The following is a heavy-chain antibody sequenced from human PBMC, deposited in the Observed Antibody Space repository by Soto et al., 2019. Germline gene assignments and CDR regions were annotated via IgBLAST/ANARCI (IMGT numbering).Heavy chain of an antibody. CDR3: AKDNVAAAANWFEP. Sequence: PGGSLRLSCAASVFTFDDYAMHLVRQSPGKGLEWVSGISWNSGSIGYADSVKGRFTISRDNAKNSVYLQMNSLRAEYTALYYCAKDNVAAAANWFEPWGQGTMVTVSS. CDR1: VFTFDDYA. V-gene: IGHV3-9*01. CDR2: ISWNSGSI. J-gene: IGHJ5*02. D-gene: IGHD6-13*01.